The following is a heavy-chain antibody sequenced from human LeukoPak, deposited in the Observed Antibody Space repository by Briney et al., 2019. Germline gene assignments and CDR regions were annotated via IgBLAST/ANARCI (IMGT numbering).Heavy chain of an antibody. J-gene: IGHJ4*02. CDR1: GYXFITYW. CDR3: ARQRGGGSFDY. Sequence: GESLKISCNGSGYXFITYWIGWVRQMPGKGLEWMGIIYPGDSDTRYSPSFQGQVTISVDKSISTAYLQWSSLKASDTAMYYCARQRGGGSFDYWGQGALVTVSS. V-gene: IGHV5-51*01. D-gene: IGHD3-16*01. CDR2: IYPGDSDT.